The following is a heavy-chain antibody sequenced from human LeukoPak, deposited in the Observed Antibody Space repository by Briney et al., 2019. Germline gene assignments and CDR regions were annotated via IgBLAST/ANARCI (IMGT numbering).Heavy chain of an antibody. CDR1: GFTFTSSV. Sequence: RASVKVSCKASGFTFTSSVMQWVRQARGQRLEWIGWIVVGSGNTNYAQKFQERVTITRDKSTSTAYMELSSLRSEDTAVYYCAAGIGSRPGYFHYWGQGTLVTVSS. V-gene: IGHV1-58*02. J-gene: IGHJ1*01. D-gene: IGHD1-26*01. CDR3: AAGIGSRPGYFHY. CDR2: IVVGSGNT.